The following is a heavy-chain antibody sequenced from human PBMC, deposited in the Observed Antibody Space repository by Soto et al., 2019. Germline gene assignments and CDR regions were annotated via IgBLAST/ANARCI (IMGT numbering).Heavy chain of an antibody. CDR1: GGSISSYY. V-gene: IGHV4-59*01. Sequence: SETLSLTCTVSGGSISSYYWSWIRQPPGKGLEWIGYIYYSVSTNYNPSLKSRVTISVDTSKNQFSLKLSSVTAADTAVYYCARLSRWFDPWGQGTLVTVSS. CDR2: IYYSVST. CDR3: ARLSRWFDP. J-gene: IGHJ5*02.